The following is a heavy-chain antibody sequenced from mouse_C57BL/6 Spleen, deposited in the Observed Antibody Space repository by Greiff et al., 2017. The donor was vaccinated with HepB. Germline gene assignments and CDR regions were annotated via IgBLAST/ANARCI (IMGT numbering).Heavy chain of an antibody. CDR3: AGTAQADY. Sequence: VQLQESGPELVKPGASVKISCKASGYAFSSSWMNWVKQRPGKGLEWIGRIYPGDGDTNYNGKFKGKATLTADKSSSTAYMQLSSLTSEDSAVYFCAGTAQADYWGQGTTLTVSS. CDR2: IYPGDGDT. D-gene: IGHD3-2*02. V-gene: IGHV1-82*01. CDR1: GYAFSSSW. J-gene: IGHJ2*01.